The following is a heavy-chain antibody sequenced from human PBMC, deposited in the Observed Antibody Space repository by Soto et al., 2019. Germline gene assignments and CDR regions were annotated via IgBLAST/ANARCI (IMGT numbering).Heavy chain of an antibody. Sequence: GSLRLSCAASGFTFSIYAMSWVRQAPGKGLEWASAISGSGGSTYYADSVKGRFTISRDNSKNTLYLQMNSLRAEDTAVYYCAKPSIVVVVAATLAYWGQGTLVTVSS. J-gene: IGHJ4*02. CDR3: AKPSIVVVVAATLAY. V-gene: IGHV3-23*01. CDR2: ISGSGGST. CDR1: GFTFSIYA. D-gene: IGHD2-15*01.